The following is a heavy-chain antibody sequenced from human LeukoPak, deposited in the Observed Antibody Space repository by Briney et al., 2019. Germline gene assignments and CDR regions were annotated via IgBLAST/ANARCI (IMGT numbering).Heavy chain of an antibody. CDR2: INPNGDST. CDR3: ARPQQWPASAFDI. Sequence: ASVKVSCKASGYTFTNYYMHWVRQAPGQGLEWMGIINPNGDSTSYAQKFQGRVTMTRDTSTSTVYMDLSSLRSEDTAVYYCARPQQWPASAFDIWGQGTMVTVSS. D-gene: IGHD6-19*01. V-gene: IGHV1-46*01. J-gene: IGHJ3*02. CDR1: GYTFTNYY.